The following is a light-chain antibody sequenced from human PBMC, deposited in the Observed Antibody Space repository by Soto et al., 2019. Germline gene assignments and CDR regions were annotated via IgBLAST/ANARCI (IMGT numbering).Light chain of an antibody. Sequence: QSVLTQPPSVSEAPRQRVTISCSGNSSNIGKNAVNWYQHLPGKAPKLLIYYDDLLPSGVSDRFSGSKSDTSASLAISGLQSDDEGDYYCAAWDDSLNVVLFGGGTKLTVL. V-gene: IGLV1-36*01. CDR1: SSNIGKNA. J-gene: IGLJ3*02. CDR3: AAWDDSLNVVL. CDR2: YDD.